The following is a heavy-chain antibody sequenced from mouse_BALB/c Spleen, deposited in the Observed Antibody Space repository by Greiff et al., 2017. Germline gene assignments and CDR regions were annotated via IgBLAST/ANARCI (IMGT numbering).Heavy chain of an antibody. V-gene: IGHV7-3*02. CDR1: GFTFTDYY. Sequence: EVMLVESGGGLVQPGGSLRLSCATSGFTFTDYYMSWVRQPPGKALEWLGFIRNKANGYTTEYSASVKGRFTISRDNSKSILYLQMNTLRAEDSAKYCCARDRDGVAYWGRGTLVTVSA. CDR2: IRNKANGYTT. CDR3: ARDRDGVAY. D-gene: IGHD2-3*01. J-gene: IGHJ3*01.